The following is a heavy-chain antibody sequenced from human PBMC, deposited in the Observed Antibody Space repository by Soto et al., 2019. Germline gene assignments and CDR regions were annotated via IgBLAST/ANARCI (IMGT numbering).Heavy chain of an antibody. D-gene: IGHD6-25*01. J-gene: IGHJ4*02. CDR1: GGSINTYY. Sequence: SETLSLTCTVPGGSINTYYWSWIRQSPGKGLEWIGNIYHSGSTNYNPSLKSRVTISVDTSKNQFSLKLSSVTAADTAVYCCAGLRQRMDKNFDYWGQGTLVTVSS. V-gene: IGHV4-59*08. CDR3: AGLRQRMDKNFDY. CDR2: IYHSGST.